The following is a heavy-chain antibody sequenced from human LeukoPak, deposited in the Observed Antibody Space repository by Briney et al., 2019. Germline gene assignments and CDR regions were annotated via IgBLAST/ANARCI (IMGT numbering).Heavy chain of an antibody. V-gene: IGHV3-66*03. CDR2: IYSSGST. Sequence: GGSLRLSCAASGFTVSSNYMNWVRQAPGKGLVWVSIIYSSGSTYYADSVKGRFTISRDNSKNTLYLQMNSLRAEDTAMYYCGRGGWIEIWSNKYFDYWGQGTQVIVSS. D-gene: IGHD5-18*01. J-gene: IGHJ4*02. CDR1: GFTVSSNY. CDR3: GRGGWIEIWSNKYFDY.